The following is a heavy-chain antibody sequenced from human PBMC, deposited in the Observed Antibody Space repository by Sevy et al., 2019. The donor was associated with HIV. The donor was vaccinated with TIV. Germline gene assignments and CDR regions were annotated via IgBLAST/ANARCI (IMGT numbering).Heavy chain of an antibody. V-gene: IGHV3-30*04. D-gene: IGHD6-19*01. CDR3: AKEVGTSGRCGYFND. Sequence: GGSLRLSCAASEITFSTAIIHWVRQAPGKGLEWVAAISYDESNYYADSVKGRLTISRDSSKNTVYLGMSNLRTEDTAVDYCAKEVGTSGRCGYFNDWGQGTLVTVSS. CDR1: EITFSTAI. CDR2: ISYDESN. J-gene: IGHJ4*02.